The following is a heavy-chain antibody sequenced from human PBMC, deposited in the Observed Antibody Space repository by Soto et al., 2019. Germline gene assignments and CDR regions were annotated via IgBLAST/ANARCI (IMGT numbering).Heavy chain of an antibody. Sequence: GGSLRLSCAASGFTFSSYGMHWVRQAPGKGLELVAVISYDGSNKYYADSVKGRFTISRDNSKNTLYLQMNSLRAEDTAVYYCAKDFGPKYQLPFNWFDPWGQGTLVTVSS. V-gene: IGHV3-30*18. J-gene: IGHJ5*02. CDR2: ISYDGSNK. CDR1: GFTFSSYG. D-gene: IGHD2-2*01. CDR3: AKDFGPKYQLPFNWFDP.